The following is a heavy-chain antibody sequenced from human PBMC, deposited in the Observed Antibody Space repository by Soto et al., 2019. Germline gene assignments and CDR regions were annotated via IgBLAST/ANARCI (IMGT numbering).Heavy chain of an antibody. D-gene: IGHD6-25*01. Sequence: GGSLRLSCAVSGFNVSNNYMSWVRQAPGKGLEWVSVIYRGVATYYADSVRGRFTISRDTSKNTVYLQMNSLRAEDTAVYYCARDRSDSSRADSFDVWGQGTMVTVSS. V-gene: IGHV3-53*01. CDR3: ARDRSDSSRADSFDV. CDR2: IYRGVAT. J-gene: IGHJ3*01. CDR1: GFNVSNNY.